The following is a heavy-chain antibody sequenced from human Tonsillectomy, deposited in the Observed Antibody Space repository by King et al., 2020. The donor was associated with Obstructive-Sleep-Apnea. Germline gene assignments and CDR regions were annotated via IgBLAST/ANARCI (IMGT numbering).Heavy chain of an antibody. J-gene: IGHJ4*02. D-gene: IGHD3-22*01. Sequence: QLQESGPGLVKPSETLSLTCTVSGGSISSSSYYWGWIRQPPGKGLEWIGSIYYSGSTYYNPSLKSRVTISVDTSKNQFSLKLSSVTAADTAVYYCARGGRDYYVSSGYAYWGQGTLVTVSS. CDR1: GGSISSSSYY. V-gene: IGHV4-39*07. CDR3: ARGGRDYYVSSGYAY. CDR2: IYYSGST.